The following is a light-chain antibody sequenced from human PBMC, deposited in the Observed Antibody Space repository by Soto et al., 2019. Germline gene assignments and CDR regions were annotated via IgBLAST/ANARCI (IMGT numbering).Light chain of an antibody. J-gene: IGKJ1*01. V-gene: IGKV3-15*01. CDR3: QHYHNWRPWT. CDR2: GAS. CDR1: QSVSSN. Sequence: EIVMTQSPATLSVSPGERATLSCRASQSVSSNLAWYQQKPGQAPRLLIYGASTRATGIPARFSGSGSGTKVTLTISSRQSEDFAVYYCQHYHNWRPWTFGQGTKVEVK.